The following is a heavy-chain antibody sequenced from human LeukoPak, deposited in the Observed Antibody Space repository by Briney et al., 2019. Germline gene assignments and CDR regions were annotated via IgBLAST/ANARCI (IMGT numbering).Heavy chain of an antibody. J-gene: IGHJ6*02. CDR1: GGSIGSGGFS. CDR3: ARGSGFYYGSGSPPTAVDV. Sequence: PSETLSLTCAVSGGSIGSGGFSWSWIRLPPGTGLECLGYIYHSGITYYNPSLKSRVTISVDRSKNQFSLTLSSVTAADTAVYYCARGSGFYYGSGSPPTAVDVWGQGTTVTVSS. V-gene: IGHV4-30-2*01. CDR2: IYHSGIT. D-gene: IGHD3-10*01.